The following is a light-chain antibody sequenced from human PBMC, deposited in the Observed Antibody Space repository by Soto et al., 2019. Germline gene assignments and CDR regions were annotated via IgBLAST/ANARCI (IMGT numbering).Light chain of an antibody. CDR1: NSYIGNYNY. Sequence: QSALTQPRSVSGSPGQSVTISCTGTNSYIGNYNYVSWYQQHPGKAPKVMIYDVSKRPSGVPDRFSGSKSGNTASLTISGLQDEDEADHYCCSYPGSHTWVFGGRTKLTVL. J-gene: IGLJ3*02. CDR3: CSYPGSHTWV. CDR2: DVS. V-gene: IGLV2-11*01.